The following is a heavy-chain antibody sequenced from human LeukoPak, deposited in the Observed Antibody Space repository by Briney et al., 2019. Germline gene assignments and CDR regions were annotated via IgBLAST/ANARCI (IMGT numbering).Heavy chain of an antibody. CDR3: ARSLFWGLFDY. D-gene: IGHD3-16*01. J-gene: IGHJ4*02. V-gene: IGHV4-34*01. Sequence: SETLSLTCAVYGGSFSGYYWSWIRQPPGKGLEWIGEINHSGSTNYNPSLKSRVTISVDTSKNQFSLKLSSVTAADTAVYYCARSLFWGLFDYWGQGTLVTVSS. CDR1: GGSFSGYY. CDR2: INHSGST.